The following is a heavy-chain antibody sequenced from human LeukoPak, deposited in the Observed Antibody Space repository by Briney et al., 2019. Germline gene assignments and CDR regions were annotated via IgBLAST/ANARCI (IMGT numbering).Heavy chain of an antibody. J-gene: IGHJ6*03. CDR2: IDSSGST. CDR3: ARRSYDSSGYYSYYYYYMDV. V-gene: IGHV4-39*07. D-gene: IGHD3-22*01. CDR1: GGSISSSSYF. Sequence: PSETLSLTCTVSGGSISSSSYFWGWIRQPPGKGLEWIGSIDSSGSTYYNPALKSRVTISVDMSKNHFSLRLSSVTAADTAVYYCARRSYDSSGYYSYYYYYMDVWGKGTTVTVSS.